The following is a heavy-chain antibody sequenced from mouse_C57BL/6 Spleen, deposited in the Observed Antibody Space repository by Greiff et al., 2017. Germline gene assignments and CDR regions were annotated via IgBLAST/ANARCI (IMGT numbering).Heavy chain of an antibody. Sequence: ESGPELVKPGASVKISCKASGYAFSSYWMNWVKQRPGKGLEWIGRIYPGDGDTNDNGKFKGKATLTADKSSSTAYMQLSSLTSEDSAVYYCAPTVVAHMDYWGQGTSVTVSS. D-gene: IGHD1-1*01. CDR2: IYPGDGDT. CDR1: GYAFSSYW. J-gene: IGHJ4*01. V-gene: IGHV1-82*01. CDR3: APTVVAHMDY.